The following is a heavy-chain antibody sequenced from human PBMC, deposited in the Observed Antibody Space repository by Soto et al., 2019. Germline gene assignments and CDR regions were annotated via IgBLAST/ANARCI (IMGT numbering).Heavy chain of an antibody. Sequence: SETLSLTCTVSGGSISSSSYYWGWIRQPPGKGLEWIGSIYYSGSTYYNPSLKSRVTISVDTSKNQFSLKLSSVTAADTAVYYCARHVTPGGAAAGGLDYYYSGRDVGGKGPTVTVS. J-gene: IGHJ6*04. CDR3: ARHVTPGGAAAGGLDYYYSGRDV. CDR1: GGSISSSSYY. CDR2: IYYSGST. V-gene: IGHV4-39*01. D-gene: IGHD6-13*01.